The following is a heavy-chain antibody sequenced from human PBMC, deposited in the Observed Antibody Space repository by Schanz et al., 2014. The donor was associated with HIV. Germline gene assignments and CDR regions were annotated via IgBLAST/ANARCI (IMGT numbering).Heavy chain of an antibody. CDR1: GFTFNKYW. V-gene: IGHV3-7*01. CDR3: ARFKGYRSGWPGSNWFDP. CDR2: INEDGSEK. Sequence: EVQLVESGGGLVHPGGSLRLSCAASGFTFNKYWMNWVRQVPGKGLEWVANINEDGSEKYYVDSVKGRFTISRDNAKNSLHLQMNSLRAEDTAVYYCARFKGYRSGWPGSNWFDPWGQGTLVTVSS. J-gene: IGHJ5*02. D-gene: IGHD6-19*01.